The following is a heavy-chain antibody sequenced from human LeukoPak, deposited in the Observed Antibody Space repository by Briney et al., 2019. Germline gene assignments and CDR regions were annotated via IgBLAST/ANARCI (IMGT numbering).Heavy chain of an antibody. CDR2: ISSSGSTI. CDR3: ARESGSWYRNIDY. J-gene: IGHJ4*02. V-gene: IGHV3-11*04. Sequence: SLRLSCAASGFTFSDYYMSWIRQAPGKGLEWVSYISSSGSTIYYADSVKGRFTISRDNAKNSLYLQMNSLRAEDTAVYYCARESGSWYRNIDYWGQGTLVTVSS. CDR1: GFTFSDYY. D-gene: IGHD6-19*01.